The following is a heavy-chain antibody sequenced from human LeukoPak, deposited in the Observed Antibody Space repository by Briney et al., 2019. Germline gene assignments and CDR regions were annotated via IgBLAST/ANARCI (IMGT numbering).Heavy chain of an antibody. D-gene: IGHD1-1*01. CDR3: ARDSSGTLDAFDI. Sequence: GGSLRLSCAASGFTFSSYAMHWVRQAPGKGLEWVAVISYDGSNKYYADSVKGRFTISRDNSKNTLYLQMNSLRAEDTAVYYCARDSSGTLDAFDIWGQGTMVTVSS. J-gene: IGHJ3*02. CDR1: GFTFSSYA. V-gene: IGHV3-30-3*01. CDR2: ISYDGSNK.